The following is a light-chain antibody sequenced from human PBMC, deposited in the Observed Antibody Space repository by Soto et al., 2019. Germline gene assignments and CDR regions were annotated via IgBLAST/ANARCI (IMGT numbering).Light chain of an antibody. CDR2: GAY. Sequence: PGERATLSCRTSQSVSSNYLAWYQQKPAQAPRLLIYGAYSRATGIPDRFSGSGSGTDFTLTIRRLEPEDLAVYYCKQYGTSHRTFGQGTKVDIK. CDR1: QSVSSNY. V-gene: IGKV3-20*01. J-gene: IGKJ1*01. CDR3: KQYGTSHRT.